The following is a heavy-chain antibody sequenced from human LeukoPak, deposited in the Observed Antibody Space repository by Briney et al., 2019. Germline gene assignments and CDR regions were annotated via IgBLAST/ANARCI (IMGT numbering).Heavy chain of an antibody. CDR2: IYYSGST. CDR3: ARQNPHYHSFDY. V-gene: IGHV4-61*01. CDR1: GGSVSSGSYY. D-gene: IGHD3-10*01. Sequence: PSETLSLTCTVSGGSVSSGSYYWSWIRQPPGKGLEWIGYIYYSGSTNYNPSLKSRVTISVDTSKNQFSLRLSSVTAADTAVYYCARQNPHYHSFDYWGQGTLVTVSS. J-gene: IGHJ4*02.